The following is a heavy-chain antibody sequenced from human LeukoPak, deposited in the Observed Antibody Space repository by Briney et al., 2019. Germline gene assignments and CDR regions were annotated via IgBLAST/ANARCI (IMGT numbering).Heavy chain of an antibody. D-gene: IGHD2-15*01. CDR1: GGSFSGYY. V-gene: IGHV4-34*01. J-gene: IGHJ6*03. CDR3: AAARRGCSGGSCYSDYYYYMDV. Sequence: PSETLSLTXAVYGGSFSGYYWSWIRQPPGKGLEWIGEINHSGSTNYNPSLKSRVTISVDTSKNQFSLKLSSVTAADTAVYYCAAARRGCSGGSCYSDYYYYMDVWGKGTTVTVSS. CDR2: INHSGST.